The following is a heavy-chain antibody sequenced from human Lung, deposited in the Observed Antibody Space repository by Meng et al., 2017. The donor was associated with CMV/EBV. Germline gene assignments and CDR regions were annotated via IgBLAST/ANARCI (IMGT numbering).Heavy chain of an antibody. CDR3: ARNNCSSTGCYSLYYCGMDV. CDR1: GFTVSSNY. Sequence: GGSLRLXXAASGFTVSSNYMSWVRQAPGKGLEWVSVIYSGGSTYYADSVKGRFTISRDNSKNTLYLQMNSLRAEDTAVYYCARNNCSSTGCYSLYYCGMDVWGQGXTVTVSS. D-gene: IGHD2-2*01. CDR2: IYSGGST. J-gene: IGHJ6*02. V-gene: IGHV3-53*01.